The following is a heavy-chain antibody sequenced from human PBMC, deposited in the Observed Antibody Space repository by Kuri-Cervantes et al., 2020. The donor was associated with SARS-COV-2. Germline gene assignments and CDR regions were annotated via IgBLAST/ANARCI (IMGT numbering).Heavy chain of an antibody. Sequence: SETLSLTCTVSGGSISSSSYYWGWIRQPPGKGLEWIGSIYYSGSTNYNPSLKSRVTMSVDTSKNQFSLKLSSVTAADTAVYYCAREETDIVVVPAAMNWFDPWGQGTLVTVSS. J-gene: IGHJ5*02. CDR1: GGSISSSSYY. V-gene: IGHV4-39*07. D-gene: IGHD2-2*01. CDR2: IYYSGST. CDR3: AREETDIVVVPAAMNWFDP.